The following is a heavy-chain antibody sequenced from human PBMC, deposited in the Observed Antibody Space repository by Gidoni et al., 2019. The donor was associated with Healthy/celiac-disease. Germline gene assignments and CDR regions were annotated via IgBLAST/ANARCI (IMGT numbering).Heavy chain of an antibody. J-gene: IGHJ4*02. CDR1: GGSISSSSYY. D-gene: IGHD3-10*01. CDR2: IYYSGST. CDR3: ARSGGWGSGSYYNFDY. Sequence: GGSISSSSYYWGWIRQPPGKGLEWIGSIYYSGSTYYNPSLKSRVTISVDTSKNQFSLKLSSVTAADTAVYYCARSGGWGSGSYYNFDYWGQGTLVTVSS. V-gene: IGHV4-39*01.